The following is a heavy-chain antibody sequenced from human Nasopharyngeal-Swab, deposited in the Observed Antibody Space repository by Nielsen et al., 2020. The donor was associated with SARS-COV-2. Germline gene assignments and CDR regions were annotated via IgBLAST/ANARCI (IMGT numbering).Heavy chain of an antibody. CDR2: IRNDGTSQ. CDR1: GFMFTNYG. V-gene: IGHV3-30*02. CDR3: AGLWSGVDC. J-gene: IGHJ4*02. D-gene: IGHD2-21*01. Sequence: GGSLRLSCAASGFMFTNYGLHWVRQAPGKGLEWVAFIRNDGTSQYYADSVKGRFTVPRDNSKNQLFLQMNNVRVEDTAVYYCAGLWSGVDCWGQGTLVTVSS.